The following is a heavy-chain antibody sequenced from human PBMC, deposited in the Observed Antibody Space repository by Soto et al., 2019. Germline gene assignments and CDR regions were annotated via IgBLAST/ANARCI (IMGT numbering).Heavy chain of an antibody. CDR2: ISSSSSTI. J-gene: IGHJ6*03. D-gene: IGHD5-18*01. CDR3: AIDGYIYAYYMEV. Sequence: RLSSAASGFAFSKYDMNWVRHAPGNELECLSYISSSSSTIYYSDSVKGRFTISRDNAKNSLFLQVNSLRAEDTAVYYCAIDGYIYAYYMEVWGKGTTVTVSS. V-gene: IGHV3-48*01. CDR1: GFAFSKYD.